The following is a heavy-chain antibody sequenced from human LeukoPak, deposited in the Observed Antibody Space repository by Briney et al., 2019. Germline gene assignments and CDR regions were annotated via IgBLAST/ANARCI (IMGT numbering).Heavy chain of an antibody. Sequence: GGSLRLSCAASGFTFSSYSMNWVRQAPGKGLKWVSSISSSSSYIYYADSVKGRFTISRDNAKNSLYLQMNSLRAEDTAVYYCARDEFLVRGVLKLFDYWGQGTLVTVSS. CDR3: ARDEFLVRGVLKLFDY. CDR1: GFTFSSYS. D-gene: IGHD3-10*01. V-gene: IGHV3-21*01. J-gene: IGHJ4*02. CDR2: ISSSSSYI.